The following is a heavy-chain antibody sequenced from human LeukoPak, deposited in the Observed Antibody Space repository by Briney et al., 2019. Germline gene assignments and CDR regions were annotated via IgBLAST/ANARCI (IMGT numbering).Heavy chain of an antibody. V-gene: IGHV3-9*03. CDR2: ISWNSGSR. Sequence: PGGSLRLSCAASGFSFDDYAMHWVRQAPGKGLEWVSGISWNSGSRGYADSVKGRFTISRDNAKNSLYLQMNSLRAEDMALYYCAKDKGAVAGYYMDVWGKGTTVTVSS. CDR1: GFSFDDYA. D-gene: IGHD6-19*01. CDR3: AKDKGAVAGYYMDV. J-gene: IGHJ6*03.